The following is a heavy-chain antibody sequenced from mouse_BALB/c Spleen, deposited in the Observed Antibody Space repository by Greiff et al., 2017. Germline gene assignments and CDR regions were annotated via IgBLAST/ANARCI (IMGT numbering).Heavy chain of an antibody. D-gene: IGHD1-1*01. Sequence: QVQLKQSDAELVKPGASVKISCKASGYTFTDHAIHWVKQKPEHGLEWIGDISPGNGDIKYNEKFKGKATLTADKSSSTAYMQLNSLTSEDSAVYVGNEIYYYDEKYFDYWGQGTTLTVSS. J-gene: IGHJ2*01. CDR1: GYTFTDHA. CDR3: NEIYYYDEKYFDY. CDR2: ISPGNGDI. V-gene: IGHV1S53*02.